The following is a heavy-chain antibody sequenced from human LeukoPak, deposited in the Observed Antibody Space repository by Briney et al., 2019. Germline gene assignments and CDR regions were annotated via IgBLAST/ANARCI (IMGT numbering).Heavy chain of an antibody. CDR1: GGSISSGGYY. CDR3: ARDPRDWYGVRGVFDY. CDR2: IYYSGST. V-gene: IGHV4-31*03. J-gene: IGHJ4*02. D-gene: IGHD3-10*01. Sequence: SQTLSLTCTVSGGSISSGGYYWSWIRQHPGKGLEWIGYIYYSGSTYYNPSLKSRVTISVDTSKNQFSLKLSSVTAADTAVYYCARDPRDWYGVRGVFDYWGQGTLVTVSS.